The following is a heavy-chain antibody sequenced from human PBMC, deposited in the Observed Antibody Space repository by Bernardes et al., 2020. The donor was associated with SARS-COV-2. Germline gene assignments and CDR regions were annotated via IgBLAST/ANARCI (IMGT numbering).Heavy chain of an antibody. CDR1: GGPISGCSSY. V-gene: IGHV4-61*02. Sequence: SGTLSLTCTVSGGPISGCSSYWIWILQRAGRGLEWCGCVVATGTTNYNPSPRSRVSISLDTSKNQSSLKLSSVTAADTAMYYCAREHSTSSLYYGMDVWGQGTTVTVSS. CDR2: VVATGTT. J-gene: IGHJ6*02. D-gene: IGHD6-6*01. CDR3: AREHSTSSLYYGMDV.